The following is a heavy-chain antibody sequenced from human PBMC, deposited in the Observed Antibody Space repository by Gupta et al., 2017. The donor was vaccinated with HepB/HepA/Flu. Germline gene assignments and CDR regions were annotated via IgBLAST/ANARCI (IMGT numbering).Heavy chain of an antibody. V-gene: IGHV3-66*01. Sequence: EEQLVESGGGLVQPGESLRLSCAAYGFTVSSNYMSWVREAPGKGLEWVSIIYSGGSEYYADSVKGRFTISRDNLKNTLYLQMNSLRVEDAAVYYCARDTDSYFRADDWGLGTLGTVSS. CDR3: ARDTDSYFRADD. J-gene: IGHJ4*02. CDR2: IYSGGSE. D-gene: IGHD1-26*01. CDR1: GFTVSSNY.